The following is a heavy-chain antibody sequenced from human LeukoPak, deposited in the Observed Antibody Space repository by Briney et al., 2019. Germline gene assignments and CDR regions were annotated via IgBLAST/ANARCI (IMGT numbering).Heavy chain of an antibody. CDR1: GGSFSGYY. D-gene: IGHD2-2*01. V-gene: IGHV4-34*01. CDR2: INHSGST. Sequence: SETLSLTCAVYGGSFSGYYWSWIRQPPGKGLEWIGEINHSGSTNYNPSLKSRVTISVDTSKNQFSLKLSSVTAADTAVYYRARADIVVVPAAFDYWGQGTLVTVSS. J-gene: IGHJ4*02. CDR3: ARADIVVVPAAFDY.